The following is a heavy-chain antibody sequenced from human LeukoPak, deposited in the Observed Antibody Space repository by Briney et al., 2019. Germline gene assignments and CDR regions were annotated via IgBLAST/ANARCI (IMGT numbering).Heavy chain of an antibody. J-gene: IGHJ3*02. Sequence: GGSLRLSCAASGFMFNGYAMHWVRQAPGEGLEWVTLISYDGSNKYYADSVKGRFTISRDNSKNTLYLQMNSLRPEDTAVYYCAREGWRRYCSSTSCHQNAFDIWGQGTMVTVSS. CDR1: GFMFNGYA. CDR2: ISYDGSNK. CDR3: AREGWRRYCSSTSCHQNAFDI. V-gene: IGHV3-30-3*01. D-gene: IGHD2-2*01.